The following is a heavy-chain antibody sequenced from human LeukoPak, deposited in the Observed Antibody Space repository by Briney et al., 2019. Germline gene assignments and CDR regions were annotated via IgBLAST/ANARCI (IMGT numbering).Heavy chain of an antibody. D-gene: IGHD6-13*01. CDR3: ARMWSSSSSWYLYYYYGMDV. Sequence: PSETLSLTCAVYGGSFSGYYWSWIRQPPGKGLEWIGEINHSGSTNYNPSLKSRVTISVDTSKNQLSLKLSSVTAADTAVYYCARMWSSSSSWYLYYYYGMDVWGQGTTVTVSS. CDR2: INHSGST. J-gene: IGHJ6*02. V-gene: IGHV4-34*01. CDR1: GGSFSGYY.